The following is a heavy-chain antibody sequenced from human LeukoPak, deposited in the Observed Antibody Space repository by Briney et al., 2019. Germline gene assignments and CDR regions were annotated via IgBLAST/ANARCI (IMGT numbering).Heavy chain of an antibody. CDR2: IYYSGST. CDR1: GGSISSYY. CDR3: ARTPPGDCSSTSCPRGYWYFDL. J-gene: IGHJ2*01. V-gene: IGHV4-59*08. D-gene: IGHD2-2*01. Sequence: SETLSLTCTVSGGSISSYYWSWIRQPPGKGLEWIGYIYYSGSTNYNPSLKSRVTISVDTSKNQFSLKLSSVTAADTAVYYCARTPPGDCSSTSCPRGYWYFDLWGRGTLVTVSS.